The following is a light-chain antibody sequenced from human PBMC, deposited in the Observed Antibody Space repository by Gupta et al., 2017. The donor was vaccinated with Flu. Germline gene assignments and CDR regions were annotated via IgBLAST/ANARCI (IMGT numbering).Light chain of an antibody. CDR1: QSVSSCY. Sequence: DRAILSCRASQSVSSCYLAWYQQKPGQAPRLLISGASSRATGIPDRFSGSGSGTDFTLTISRLEPEDFAVYYCQQYGSSPKTFGQGTKVEIK. CDR2: GAS. CDR3: QQYGSSPKT. J-gene: IGKJ1*01. V-gene: IGKV3-20*01.